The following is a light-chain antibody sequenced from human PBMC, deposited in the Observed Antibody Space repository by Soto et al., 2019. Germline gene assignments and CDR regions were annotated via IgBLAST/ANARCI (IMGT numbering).Light chain of an antibody. Sequence: DIQMTQSPSAVSASVGDRVTITFRASQGISSWLIWYQQKPGKAPKLLIYAASSLQSGVPSRFSGSGSGTDFTPTISSLQPEDFATYYCPQADSFPLTSGGGTKVDI. V-gene: IGKV1D-12*01. CDR1: QGISSW. CDR3: PQADSFPLT. CDR2: AAS. J-gene: IGKJ4*01.